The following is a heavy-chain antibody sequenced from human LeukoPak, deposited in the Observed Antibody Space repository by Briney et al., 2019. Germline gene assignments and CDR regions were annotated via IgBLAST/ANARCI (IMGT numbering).Heavy chain of an antibody. Sequence: PGGSLRLSCAVSGFTFSAHWMHWVRQGPGKGLVWVSGDGSSTSYADSVKGRFTVSRDNAKNTLYLQMHSLRAEDTAVYYCARGRYYGMDIWGQGTTVTVSS. J-gene: IGHJ6*02. CDR1: GFTFSAHW. CDR3: ARGRYYGMDI. CDR2: DGSST. V-gene: IGHV3-74*01.